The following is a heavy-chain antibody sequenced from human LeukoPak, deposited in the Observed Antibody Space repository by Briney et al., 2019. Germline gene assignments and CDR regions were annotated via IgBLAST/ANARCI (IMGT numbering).Heavy chain of an antibody. V-gene: IGHV3-30*04. CDR3: ARVYDSSGTNEYFQH. CDR1: GFSFSRYA. Sequence: GGSLRLSCAASGFSFSRYAMHGVRQAPGKGLEWVAVISYDGSNKYYADSVKGRFTISRDNSKNTLYLQMNSLRAEDTAVYYCARVYDSSGTNEYFQHWGQGTLVTVSS. J-gene: IGHJ1*01. D-gene: IGHD6-25*01. CDR2: ISYDGSNK.